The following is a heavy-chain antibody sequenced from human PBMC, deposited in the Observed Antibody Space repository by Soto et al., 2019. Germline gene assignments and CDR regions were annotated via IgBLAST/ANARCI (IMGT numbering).Heavy chain of an antibody. CDR2: IYSGGST. Sequence: PGGSLRLSCAASGFVFNAYAMSWVRQAPGKGLEWVSVIYSGGSTYYADSVKGRFTISRDNSENTLYLQMNSLRAEDTAVYYCARDVSGYPDYWGQGTLVTVSS. D-gene: IGHD3-22*01. V-gene: IGHV3-53*01. CDR1: GFVFNAYA. CDR3: ARDVSGYPDY. J-gene: IGHJ4*02.